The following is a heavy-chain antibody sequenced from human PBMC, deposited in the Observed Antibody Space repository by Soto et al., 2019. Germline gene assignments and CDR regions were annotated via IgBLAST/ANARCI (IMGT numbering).Heavy chain of an antibody. CDR2: IPQEGVDG. V-gene: IGHV3-7*03. CDR3: ARDHLILPAHDFFYGSDV. D-gene: IGHD2-21*02. Sequence: GGSLRLSCEVSGFVFSMYSMSWVRQTPGKGLEWVAKIPQEGVDGHYADSVKGRFTISRDNGKNSLYLQMNNLRAEDTAVYYCARDHLILPAHDFFYGSDVWGRGATVTVYS. J-gene: IGHJ6*02. CDR1: GFVFSMYS.